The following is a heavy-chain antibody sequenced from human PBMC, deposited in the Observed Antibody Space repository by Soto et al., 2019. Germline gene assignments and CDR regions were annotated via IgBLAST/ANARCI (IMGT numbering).Heavy chain of an antibody. J-gene: IGHJ4*02. D-gene: IGHD6-6*01. CDR3: ARATKPSGSSQTRPDF. CDR2: ISQSGNT. CDR1: SGSFSGYY. Sequence: SETLSLTCSIYSGSFSGYYWSWIRQPPGKGLEWIGEISQSGNTNYSPSLKSRVSISIDTSKKQFSLNLASVSAADTAVYYCARATKPSGSSQTRPDFWGQGTLVTVYS. V-gene: IGHV4-34*01.